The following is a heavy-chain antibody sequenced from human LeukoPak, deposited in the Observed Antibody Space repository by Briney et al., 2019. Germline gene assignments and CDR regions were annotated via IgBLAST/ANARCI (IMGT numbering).Heavy chain of an antibody. Sequence: PSETLSLTCTVSGGSISSYYWSWIRQPPGKGLEWIGYIYYSGSTNYNPSLKSRVTISVDTSKNQFSLKVRSLTAADTAVYYCARAGYCGGDCYLFDYWGQGTLVTVSS. CDR1: GGSISSYY. V-gene: IGHV4-59*01. D-gene: IGHD2-21*02. J-gene: IGHJ4*02. CDR3: ARAGYCGGDCYLFDY. CDR2: IYYSGST.